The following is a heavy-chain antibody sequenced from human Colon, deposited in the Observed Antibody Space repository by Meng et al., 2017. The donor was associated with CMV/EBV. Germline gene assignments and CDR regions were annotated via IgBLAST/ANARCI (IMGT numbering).Heavy chain of an antibody. D-gene: IGHD1-26*01. CDR3: ARAGRGWFDP. V-gene: IGHV4-34*01. CDR1: GGSFRGYY. J-gene: IGHJ5*02. CDR2: INHSGST. Sequence: SETLSLTCAVYGGSFRGYYWSWIRQPPGKGLEWIGEINHSGSTNYNPSLKSRVTISVDTSKNQFSLKLSSVTAADTAVYYCARAGRGWFDPWGQGTLVTVSS.